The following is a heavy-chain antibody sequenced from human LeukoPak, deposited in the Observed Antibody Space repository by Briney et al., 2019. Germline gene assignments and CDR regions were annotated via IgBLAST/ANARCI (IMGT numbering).Heavy chain of an antibody. Sequence: PSETLSLTCTVSGGSISSGDYYWSWIRQPPGKGLEWIGYIYYSGSTYYNPSLKSRVTISVDTSKNQFSLKLSSVTAADTAVYYCASYDYVWGSYRSMVFDYWGQGTLVTVSS. D-gene: IGHD3-16*02. CDR2: IYYSGST. CDR3: ASYDYVWGSYRSMVFDY. V-gene: IGHV4-30-4*01. CDR1: GGSISSGDYY. J-gene: IGHJ4*02.